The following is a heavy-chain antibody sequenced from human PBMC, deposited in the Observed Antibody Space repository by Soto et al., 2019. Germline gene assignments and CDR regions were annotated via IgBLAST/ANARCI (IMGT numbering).Heavy chain of an antibody. CDR1: GDSINSDNYY. J-gene: IGHJ4*02. Sequence: PSETLSLTCSVSGDSINSDNYYWGWIRQPLGKGLEWIGSIYYRGNTYYNPSLKTRVTISLDKSTSQFSLKLNSVTAADSAVYFCARLEGLATISYYFDYWGQGTLVTVSS. V-gene: IGHV4-39*01. CDR2: IYYRGNT. D-gene: IGHD6-19*01. CDR3: ARLEGLATISYYFDY.